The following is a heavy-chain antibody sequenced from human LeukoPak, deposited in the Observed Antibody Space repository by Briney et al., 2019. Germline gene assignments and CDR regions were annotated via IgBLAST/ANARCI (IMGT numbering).Heavy chain of an antibody. Sequence: PSETLSLTCTVSGGSISSYYWSWIRQPPGKGLEWIGYIYYSGRTNFNPSLKSRVTISVDTSKNQFSLKLSSVTAADTAVYYCARHEGGSGSYYHLDYWGQGTLVTVSS. CDR3: ARHEGGSGSYYHLDY. CDR1: GGSISSYY. V-gene: IGHV4-59*08. D-gene: IGHD3-10*01. J-gene: IGHJ4*02. CDR2: IYYSGRT.